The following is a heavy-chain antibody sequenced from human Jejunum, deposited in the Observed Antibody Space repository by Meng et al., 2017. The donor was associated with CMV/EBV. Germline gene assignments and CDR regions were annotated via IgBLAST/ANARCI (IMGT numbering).Heavy chain of an antibody. V-gene: IGHV3-9*01. Sequence: SGLRFDDVAMPWVRQRPGKGLEWVSSISWNTNAIDYANSVRGRFTISRDNAKNSLFLQMNSLRSGDTAQYFCVKGVDGYNFWYFDLWGRGTLVTVSS. J-gene: IGHJ2*01. D-gene: IGHD5-24*01. CDR3: VKGVDGYNFWYFDL. CDR1: GLRFDDVA. CDR2: ISWNTNAI.